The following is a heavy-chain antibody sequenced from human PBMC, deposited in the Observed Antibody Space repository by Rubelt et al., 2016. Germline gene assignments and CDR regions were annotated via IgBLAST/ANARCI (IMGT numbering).Heavy chain of an antibody. Sequence: QVQLHESGPGLVKPSETLSLTCTVSGDSISSVYFLGWIRQPPGKGLAWIGEINHSGSTYYNPSLRSRVPLSVDQSKNQFSLKLGSVTAADTAVYYCARGRDGDRMGCWGQGTLVTVSS. CDR3: ARGRDGDRMGC. J-gene: IGHJ4*02. V-gene: IGHV4-38-2*02. CDR1: GDSISSVYF. CDR2: INHSGST. D-gene: IGHD4-17*01.